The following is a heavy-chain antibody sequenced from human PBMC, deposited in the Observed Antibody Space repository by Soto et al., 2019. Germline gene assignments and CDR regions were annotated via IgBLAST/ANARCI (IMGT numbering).Heavy chain of an antibody. D-gene: IGHD6-19*01. J-gene: IGHJ6*02. V-gene: IGHV5-10-1*01. Sequence: PGESLKISCHASGYDFSTYWISWVRQMPGKGLEWMGRIDPSDFYTNYRPSFQGHVTISVDKSINTVYLQWSSLKASDTAVYYCARSYPNSGYSSGWSLYYYYYYGMDVWGQGTTVTVSS. CDR2: IDPSDFYT. CDR1: GYDFSTYW. CDR3: ARSYPNSGYSSGWSLYYYYYYGMDV.